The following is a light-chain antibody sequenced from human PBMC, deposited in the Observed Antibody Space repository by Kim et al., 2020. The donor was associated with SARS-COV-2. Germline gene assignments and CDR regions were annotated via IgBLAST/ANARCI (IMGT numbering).Light chain of an antibody. CDR3: QQYHNWVT. V-gene: IGKV3-15*01. Sequence: VLPQSPATLSVSPGERATLSCRASQSITGNLAWYQQKPGQAPRLLIYGASTRATGIPARFSGSGSGTEFTLTISSLQSEDFAVYYCQQYHNWVTFGPGTKVDIK. J-gene: IGKJ3*01. CDR1: QSITGN. CDR2: GAS.